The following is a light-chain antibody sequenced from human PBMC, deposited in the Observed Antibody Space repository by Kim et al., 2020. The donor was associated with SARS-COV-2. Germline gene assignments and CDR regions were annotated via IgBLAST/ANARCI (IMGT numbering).Light chain of an antibody. CDR1: SSNIGSDT. J-gene: IGLJ3*02. V-gene: IGLV1-44*01. CDR2: NNN. Sequence: GQTVTISCSVSSSNIGSDTVDWYQHLPGAAPQLLIYNNNQRPSGVPDRFSASKSGTSASLAISGLQSEDEADYYCAAWDDSLNGPVFGGGTQLTVL. CDR3: AAWDDSLNGPV.